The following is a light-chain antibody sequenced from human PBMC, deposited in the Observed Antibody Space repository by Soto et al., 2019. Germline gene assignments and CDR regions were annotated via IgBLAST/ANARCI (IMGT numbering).Light chain of an antibody. V-gene: IGKV3-20*01. CDR2: DAS. CDR1: QSISSPY. Sequence: DIVLTQSPGTLSLSPGERATLSCRASQSISSPYLTWYHQRPGQAPRLLIYDASRRATGIPDRFSGSGSGTDFSLTISRLEPEDFAVYYCQHYDSARWTFGLGTRLEIK. J-gene: IGKJ5*01. CDR3: QHYDSARWT.